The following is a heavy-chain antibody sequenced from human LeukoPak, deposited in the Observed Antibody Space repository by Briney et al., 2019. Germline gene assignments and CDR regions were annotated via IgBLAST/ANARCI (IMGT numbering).Heavy chain of an antibody. D-gene: IGHD3-9*01. CDR2: IWYDGSNK. CDR3: ARDRVLRYFDWLFDY. CDR1: GFTVSSYG. Sequence: PGRSLRLSCAASGFTVSSYGMHRVRQAPGKGLEWVAVIWYDGSNKYYADSVKGRFTISRDNSKNTLYLQMNSLRAEDTAVYYCARDRVLRYFDWLFDYWGQGTLVTVSS. J-gene: IGHJ4*02. V-gene: IGHV3-33*01.